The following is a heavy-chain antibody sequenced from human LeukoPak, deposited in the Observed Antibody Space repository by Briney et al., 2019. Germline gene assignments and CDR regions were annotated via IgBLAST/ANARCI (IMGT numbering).Heavy chain of an antibody. D-gene: IGHD3-22*01. Sequence: GGSLRLSCAASGFTFSSYAMHWVRQAPGKGLEWVAVISYDGSNKYYADSVKGRFTISRDNSKNTLYLQMNSLRAEDTAAYYCARDYYDSSYYFDYWGQGTLVTVSS. CDR3: ARDYYDSSYYFDY. J-gene: IGHJ4*02. CDR1: GFTFSSYA. CDR2: ISYDGSNK. V-gene: IGHV3-30-3*01.